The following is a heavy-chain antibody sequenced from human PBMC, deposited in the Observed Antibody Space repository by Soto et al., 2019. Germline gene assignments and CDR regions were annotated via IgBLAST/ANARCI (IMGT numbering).Heavy chain of an antibody. CDR2: ISGSGSNT. V-gene: IGHV3-23*01. J-gene: IGHJ4*02. D-gene: IGHD4-17*01. CDR3: ARGVRSRFDI. CDR1: RLSLSLYA. Sequence: PGGCPRLGSVTCRLSLSLYAMGWVRQAPGKGLEWVSGISGSGSNTYYADSVKGRFTISRDNSRNTMFLQMKSLRAEDAARYFCARGVRSRFDIWGQGPLVTVSS.